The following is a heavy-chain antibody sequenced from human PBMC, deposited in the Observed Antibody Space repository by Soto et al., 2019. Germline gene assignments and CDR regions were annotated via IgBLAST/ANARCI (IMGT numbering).Heavy chain of an antibody. Sequence: GGSLRLSCVVSGFTFSSHAMHWVRQAPGKGLEWVAVISHDGNNKYYADSLQGRFTLSRDTSKNTLSLQMNSLGPEDTAVYYCARGGFGAFRLGTYYSYGLDVWGQGTTVTVSS. CDR1: GFTFSSHA. CDR3: ARGGFGAFRLGTYYSYGLDV. CDR2: ISHDGNNK. J-gene: IGHJ6*02. D-gene: IGHD3-10*01. V-gene: IGHV3-30-3*01.